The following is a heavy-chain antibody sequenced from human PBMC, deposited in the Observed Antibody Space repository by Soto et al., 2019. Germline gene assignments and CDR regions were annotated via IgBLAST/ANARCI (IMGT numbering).Heavy chain of an antibody. D-gene: IGHD3-16*02. CDR2: IKHDGSAT. V-gene: IGHV3-7*01. CDR3: ARDDGDRSTDY. Sequence: EVQLVESGGGLVQPGGSLRLSCAASGFTFSSYWMNWVRQVPGKGLEWVANIKHDGSATYYVASVKGRFTISRDNTNNSLVLEMNSLRADDTAVYYCARDDGDRSTDYWGQGTLVTVSS. CDR1: GFTFSSYW. J-gene: IGHJ4*02.